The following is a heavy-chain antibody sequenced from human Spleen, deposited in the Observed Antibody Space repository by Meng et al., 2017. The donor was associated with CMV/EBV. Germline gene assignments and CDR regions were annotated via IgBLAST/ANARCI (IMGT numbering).Heavy chain of an antibody. D-gene: IGHD5/OR15-5a*01. CDR3: ARRMTVSPSAFRRYFFDY. V-gene: IGHV1-2*02. Sequence: ASVKVSCKASGYTFTAHYFHWVRQAPGQGLEWMGWINPDSGGTHFAQKFQGRVTMTRDTSITTAYMELSRLTSDDMAVYYCARRMTVSPSAFRRYFFDYWGQGTLVTVSS. CDR2: INPDSGGT. J-gene: IGHJ4*02. CDR1: GYTFTAHY.